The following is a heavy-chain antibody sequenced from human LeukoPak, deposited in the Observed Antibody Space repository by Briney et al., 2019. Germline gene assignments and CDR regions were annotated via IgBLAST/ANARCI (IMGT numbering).Heavy chain of an antibody. V-gene: IGHV3-21*01. CDR2: ISSSSSYI. CDR1: GFTFSSYS. CDR3: ARDHCSSTSCYTTYNWFDP. D-gene: IGHD2-2*02. J-gene: IGHJ5*02. Sequence: GGSLRLSCAASGFTFSSYSMNWVRQAPGKGLEWVSSISSSSSYIYYADSVKGRFTISRDNAKNSLYLQMNSLRAEGTAVYYCARDHCSSTSCYTTYNWFDPWGQGTLVTVSS.